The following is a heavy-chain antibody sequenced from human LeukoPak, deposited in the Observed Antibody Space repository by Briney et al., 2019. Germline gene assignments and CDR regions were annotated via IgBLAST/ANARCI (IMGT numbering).Heavy chain of an antibody. J-gene: IGHJ4*02. Sequence: ASVKVSCKASGYTFTSNYIHWVRQAPGQGLEWMGMIYPRDGSTSYAQKFQGRVTVTRDTSTSTVHMELSGLRSEDTAVYYCARDQEGFGYWGQGTLVTISS. V-gene: IGHV1-46*01. CDR3: ARDQEGFGY. CDR1: GYTFTSNY. CDR2: IYPRDGST.